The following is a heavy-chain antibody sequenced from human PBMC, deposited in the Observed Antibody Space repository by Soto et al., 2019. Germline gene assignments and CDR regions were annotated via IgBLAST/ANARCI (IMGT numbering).Heavy chain of an antibody. V-gene: IGHV3-21*01. CDR3: ATPYYFNH. J-gene: IGHJ1*01. Sequence: GGSLRLSCAASGFMFSAYTMTWVRQAPGKGLEWLSSISDDSSYIDYADSLRGRFTVSRDSARNSLYLQMDSLGAEDTGVYYCATPYYFNHWGPGTLVTVSS. D-gene: IGHD3-16*01. CDR1: GFMFSAYT. CDR2: ISDDSSYI.